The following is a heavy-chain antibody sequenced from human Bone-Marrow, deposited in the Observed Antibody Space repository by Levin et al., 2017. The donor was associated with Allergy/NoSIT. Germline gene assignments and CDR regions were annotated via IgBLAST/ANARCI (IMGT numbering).Heavy chain of an antibody. CDR2: ISGSGGST. CDR3: AKHLRDSSGYYRYFDY. J-gene: IGHJ4*02. D-gene: IGHD3-22*01. V-gene: IGHV3-23*01. Sequence: LSLTCAASGFTFSSSAMSWVRQAPGKGLEWVSAISGSGGSTYYADSVKGRFTIPRDNSKNTLYLQMNSLRAEDTAVYYCAKHLRDSSGYYRYFDYWGQGTLVTVSS. CDR1: GFTFSSSA.